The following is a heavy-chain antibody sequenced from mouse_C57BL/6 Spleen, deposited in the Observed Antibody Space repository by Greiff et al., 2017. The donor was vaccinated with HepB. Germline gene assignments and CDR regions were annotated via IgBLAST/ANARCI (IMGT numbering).Heavy chain of an antibody. CDR1: GYTFTSYW. D-gene: IGHD1-1*01. CDR2: IDPSDSYT. J-gene: IGHJ1*03. CDR3: ARDSYGSRNWYFDV. Sequence: VQLQQPGAELVKPGASVKLSCKASGYTFTSYWMQWVKQRPGQGLEWIGEIDPSDSYTNYNQKFKGKATLTVDTSSSTAYMQLSSLTSEDSAVYYCARDSYGSRNWYFDVWGTGTTVTVSS. V-gene: IGHV1-50*01.